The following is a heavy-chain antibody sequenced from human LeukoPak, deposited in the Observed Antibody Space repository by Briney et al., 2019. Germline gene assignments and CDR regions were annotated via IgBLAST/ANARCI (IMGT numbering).Heavy chain of an antibody. CDR2: ISYDGSNK. J-gene: IGHJ4*02. CDR3: AKGPPFPMIGGVDY. D-gene: IGHD3-22*01. V-gene: IGHV3-30*18. CDR1: GFTFSSYG. Sequence: GGSLRLSCAASGFTFSSYGMHWVRQAPGKGLEWVAVISYDGSNKYYADSVKGRFTISRDNSKNTLYLQMNSLRAEDTAVYYCAKGPPFPMIGGVDYWGQGTLVTVSS.